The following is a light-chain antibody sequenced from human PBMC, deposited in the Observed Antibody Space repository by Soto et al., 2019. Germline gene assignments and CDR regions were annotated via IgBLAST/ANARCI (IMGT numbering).Light chain of an antibody. CDR2: STN. CDR3: VLYMGSGMGV. J-gene: IGLJ1*01. CDR1: SGSVSTSYY. Sequence: QTVVTQEPSFSVSPGGTVTLTCGLSSGSVSTSYYPSWYQQTPCQAPRTLIYSTNTRSSGVPDRFSGSILGNKAALTITGAQADDESDYYCVLYMGSGMGVFGTGTKLTVL. V-gene: IGLV8-61*01.